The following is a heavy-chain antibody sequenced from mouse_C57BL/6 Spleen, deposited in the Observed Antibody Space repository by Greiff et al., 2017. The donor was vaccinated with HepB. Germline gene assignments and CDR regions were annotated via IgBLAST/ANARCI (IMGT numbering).Heavy chain of an antibody. Sequence: QVQLQQSGPELVKPGASVKISCKASGYAFSSSWMNWVKQRPGKGLEWIGRIYPGDGDTNYNGKFKGKATLTADKSPSTAYMQLSSLTSEDSAVYFCARSYYGNPSYAMDYWGQGTSVTVSS. J-gene: IGHJ4*01. CDR3: ARSYYGNPSYAMDY. V-gene: IGHV1-82*01. CDR2: IYPGDGDT. CDR1: GYAFSSSW. D-gene: IGHD2-10*01.